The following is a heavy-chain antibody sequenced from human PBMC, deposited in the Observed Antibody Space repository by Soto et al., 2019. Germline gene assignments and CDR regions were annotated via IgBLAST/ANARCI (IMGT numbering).Heavy chain of an antibody. V-gene: IGHV3-33*01. CDR2: IWYDGSNK. Sequence: QVQLVESGGGVVQPGRSLRLSCAASGFTFSSYGMHWVRQAPGKGLEWVAVIWYDGSNKYYADSVKGRFTISRDNSKNTLYLQMKSLRAEDTAVYYCARANARTKKGGAFDIWGQGTMVTVSS. CDR1: GFTFSSYG. CDR3: ARANARTKKGGAFDI. D-gene: IGHD2-8*01. J-gene: IGHJ3*02.